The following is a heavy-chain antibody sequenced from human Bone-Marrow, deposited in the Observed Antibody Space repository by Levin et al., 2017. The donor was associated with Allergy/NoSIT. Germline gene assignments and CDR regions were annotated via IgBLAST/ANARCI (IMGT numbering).Heavy chain of an antibody. Sequence: GGSLRLSCAASGFIFSSHWMHWVRQAPGKGLLWVARINTNGAGTSYADSVEGRFTVSRDNAKSTLYLQMNSLRVEDTAVYYCARGRYYALDVWGQGTTVTVS. CDR2: INTNGAGT. CDR3: ARGRYYALDV. V-gene: IGHV3-74*01. CDR1: GFIFSSHW. J-gene: IGHJ6*02.